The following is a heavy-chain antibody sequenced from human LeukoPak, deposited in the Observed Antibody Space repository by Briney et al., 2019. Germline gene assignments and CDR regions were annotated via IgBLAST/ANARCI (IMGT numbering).Heavy chain of an antibody. CDR3: AKDLIVGATRTFDY. J-gene: IGHJ4*02. CDR1: GFTFSSYG. V-gene: IGHV3-30*18. CDR2: ISYDGSNK. D-gene: IGHD1-26*01. Sequence: EGSLRLSCAASGFTFSSYGMHWVREAPGKGLEWVAVISYDGSNKYYADSVKGRFTISRDNSKNTLYLQMNSLRAEDTAVYYCAKDLIVGATRTFDYWGQGTLVTVSS.